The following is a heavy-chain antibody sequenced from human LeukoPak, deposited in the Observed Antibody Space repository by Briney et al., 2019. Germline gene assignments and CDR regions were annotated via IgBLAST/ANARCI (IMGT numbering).Heavy chain of an antibody. CDR1: GGTFSSYA. CDR3: ARDPDQDGVDY. V-gene: IGHV1-69*04. Sequence: ASVKVSRKASGGTFSSYAISWVRQAPGQGLEWMGRIIPILGIANYAQKFQGRVTITADKSTSTAYMELSSLRSEDTAVYYCARDPDQDGVDYWGQGTLVTVSS. J-gene: IGHJ4*02. D-gene: IGHD1-14*01. CDR2: IIPILGIA.